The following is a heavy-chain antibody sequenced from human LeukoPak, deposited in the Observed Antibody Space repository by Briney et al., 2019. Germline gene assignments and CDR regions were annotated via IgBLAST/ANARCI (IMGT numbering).Heavy chain of an antibody. CDR1: GFTFSDYY. Sequence: GGSLRLSCAASGFTFSDYYMSWIRRAPGKGLEWVSYISSSGSTIYYADSVKGRFTISRDNAKNSLYLQMNSLRAEDTAVYYCAKGGEQVTWNFQNWGQGTLVTVSS. J-gene: IGHJ1*01. D-gene: IGHD1/OR15-1a*01. V-gene: IGHV3-11*01. CDR2: ISSSGSTI. CDR3: AKGGEQVTWNFQN.